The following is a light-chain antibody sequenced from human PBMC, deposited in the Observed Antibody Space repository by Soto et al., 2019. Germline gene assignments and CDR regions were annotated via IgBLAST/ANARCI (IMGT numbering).Light chain of an antibody. CDR1: QSVTKNY. J-gene: IGKJ5*01. CDR3: RQYGSSPR. CDR2: DAS. Sequence: EIVLTQSPGTLSLSPGERATLYCRASQSVTKNYLAWYQQRPGQAPRLLIYDASTRATGIPDRFSGSGSGTDFSLTISRLEPEDFAVYYCRQYGSSPRFGQGTRLEI. V-gene: IGKV3-20*01.